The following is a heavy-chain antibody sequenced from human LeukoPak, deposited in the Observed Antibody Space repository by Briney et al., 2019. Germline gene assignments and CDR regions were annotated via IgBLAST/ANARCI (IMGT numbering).Heavy chain of an antibody. CDR3: ARHYRVSWYGCVDP. Sequence: PSDTLSLTCTVSGGSINSCNYYWGWIRQPPGKGLEWIGSIHYTGSTYYNPALKSRVTISVDGSKNQISLRLSAVSAPDMAVYYCARHYRVSWYGCVDPWGQGTLVTVSS. V-gene: IGHV4-39*01. J-gene: IGHJ5*02. D-gene: IGHD6-13*01. CDR2: IHYTGST. CDR1: GGSINSCNYY.